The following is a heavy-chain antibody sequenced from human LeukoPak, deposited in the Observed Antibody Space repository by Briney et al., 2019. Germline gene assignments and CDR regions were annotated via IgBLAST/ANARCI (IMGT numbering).Heavy chain of an antibody. V-gene: IGHV4-34*01. CDR1: GGSFSGYY. D-gene: IGHD3-22*01. CDR2: INHSGST. J-gene: IGHJ4*02. Sequence: SETLSLTCAVYGGSFSGYYWSWIRQPPGKGLEWIGEINHSGSTNYNPSLKSRVTISVDTSKNQFSLKLGSVTAADTAVYYCARDPATRDSSGYYFDYWGQGTLVTVSS. CDR3: ARDPATRDSSGYYFDY.